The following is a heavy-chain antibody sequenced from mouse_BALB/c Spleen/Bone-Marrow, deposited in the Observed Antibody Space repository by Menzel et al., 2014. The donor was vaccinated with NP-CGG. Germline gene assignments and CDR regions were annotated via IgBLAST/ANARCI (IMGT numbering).Heavy chain of an antibody. CDR1: GFTFTSYW. CDR3: XXXGXYXYAMDY. Sequence: VQLQQPWAELVQPGASVKLSCMASGFTFTSYWIHWVKQRPGQGPEWIGEINPSNGRTNYNEKFKSKATLTEDKSSSTAYMQLSSLTSXXXAXXXCXXXGXYXYAMDYWGQGTSVTVSS. J-gene: IGHJ4*01. CDR2: INPSNGRT. D-gene: IGHD2-1*01. V-gene: IGHV1S81*02.